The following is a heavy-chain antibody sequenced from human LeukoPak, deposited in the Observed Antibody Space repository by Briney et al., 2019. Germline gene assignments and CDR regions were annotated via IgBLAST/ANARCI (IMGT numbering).Heavy chain of an antibody. CDR2: ISRSSSTI. CDR1: GFTFSRYS. Sequence: PGGSLRLSCAASGFTFSRYSMNWVRQAPGKGLEWVSYISRSSSTIHYADSVKGRFTISRDNAKSSLFLQMNSLRAEDTAVYYCARELDTYYDFWSGKTFDYWGQGTLVTVSS. V-gene: IGHV3-48*04. CDR3: ARELDTYYDFWSGKTFDY. D-gene: IGHD3-3*01. J-gene: IGHJ4*02.